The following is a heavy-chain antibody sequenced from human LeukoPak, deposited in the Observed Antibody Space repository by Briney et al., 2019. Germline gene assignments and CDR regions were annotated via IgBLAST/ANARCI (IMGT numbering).Heavy chain of an antibody. V-gene: IGHV3-74*01. J-gene: IGHJ4*02. D-gene: IGHD3-3*01. Sequence: GESLRLSCAASGFTFSSYWMHWVRQAPGKGLVWVSRINGDGSGTRYADSVKGRFTISRDNSKNTLYLQMNSLRAEDTAVYYCARAYDFWSGPLDYWGQGALVTVSS. CDR3: ARAYDFWSGPLDY. CDR2: INGDGSGT. CDR1: GFTFSSYW.